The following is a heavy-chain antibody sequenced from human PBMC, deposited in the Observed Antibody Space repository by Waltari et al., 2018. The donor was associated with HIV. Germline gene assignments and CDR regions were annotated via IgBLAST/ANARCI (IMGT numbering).Heavy chain of an antibody. CDR2: MYNSGTT. V-gene: IGHV4-39*01. D-gene: IGHD2-2*01. J-gene: IGHJ4*02. CDR1: GGSITRNDFY. Sequence: QLHLQESGPGLVKPSETLALTCTVSGGSITRNDFYWAWHLQPPGKGLEWIGLMYNSGTTDYNPSLKSRVSMSRDTSKNRFSLRLHSVTAADTAIYYCARRGDGFNQHARLDHWGPGTLVTVSS. CDR3: ARRGDGFNQHARLDH.